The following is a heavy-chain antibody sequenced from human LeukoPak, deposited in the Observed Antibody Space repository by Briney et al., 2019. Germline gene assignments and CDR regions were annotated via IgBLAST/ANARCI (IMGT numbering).Heavy chain of an antibody. Sequence: GGSLRLSCAASGFTFSSYAMSWVRQAPGKGLEWVSAISGSGGSTYYADSVKGRFTISRDNSKNTLYLQMNGLRAEDTAVYYCAKLSRITMVRGVTLFDYWGQGTLVTVSS. V-gene: IGHV3-23*01. CDR1: GFTFSSYA. CDR3: AKLSRITMVRGVTLFDY. CDR2: ISGSGGST. D-gene: IGHD3-10*01. J-gene: IGHJ4*02.